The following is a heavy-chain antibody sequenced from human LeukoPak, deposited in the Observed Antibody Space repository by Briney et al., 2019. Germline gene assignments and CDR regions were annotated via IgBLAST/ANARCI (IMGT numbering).Heavy chain of an antibody. CDR3: AKTTAGEQWLGYFDY. Sequence: SETLSLTCTVSGGSISSGDYYWSWIRQPPGKALEWIGYISYSGSTNYNPSLKSRVTISVDTSKNQFSLRLSSVTAADTAVYYCAKTTAGEQWLGYFDYWGQGTLVTVSS. V-gene: IGHV4-61*08. J-gene: IGHJ4*02. D-gene: IGHD6-19*01. CDR2: ISYSGST. CDR1: GGSISSGDYY.